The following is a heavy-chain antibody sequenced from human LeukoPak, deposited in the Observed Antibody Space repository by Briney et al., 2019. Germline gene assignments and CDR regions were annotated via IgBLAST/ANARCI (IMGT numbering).Heavy chain of an antibody. CDR3: ARAGSSGWDKNYFDY. V-gene: IGHV3-11*01. CDR1: GFTFSDYY. Sequence: GGSLRLSCAASGFTFSDYYMSWIRQAPGKGLEWVSYISSSGSTIYYADSVKGRFIISRDNAKNSLYLQMNSLRAEDTAVYYCARAGSSGWDKNYFDYWGQGTLVTVSS. CDR2: ISSSGSTI. D-gene: IGHD6-19*01. J-gene: IGHJ4*02.